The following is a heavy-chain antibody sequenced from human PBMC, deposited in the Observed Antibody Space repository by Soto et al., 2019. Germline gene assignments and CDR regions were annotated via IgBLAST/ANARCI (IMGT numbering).Heavy chain of an antibody. Sequence: GSLRLSCVASGFTFSTYAMSWVRQAPGKGLEWVSALTPSGGETFYADSVKGRFTISRDNSMNALYLQMNSLRIEDTAVYYCAHPRGYGVFDAYDIWGQGTMVTVSS. CDR2: LTPSGGET. J-gene: IGHJ3*02. V-gene: IGHV3-23*01. CDR3: AHPRGYGVFDAYDI. CDR1: GFTFSTYA. D-gene: IGHD4-17*01.